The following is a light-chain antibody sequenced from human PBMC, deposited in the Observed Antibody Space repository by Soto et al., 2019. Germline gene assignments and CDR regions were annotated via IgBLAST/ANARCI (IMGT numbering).Light chain of an antibody. CDR1: SSDIGHYDY. CDR3: CSLTTSHTYV. CDR2: HVT. J-gene: IGLJ1*01. Sequence: QSALTQPASVSGSPGQSITISCTGTSSDIGHYDYVSWYQQHPGKAPKLMIYHVTYRPSGVSNRYSGSKSGNSASLTTSGLQADDEPDYYCCSLTTSHTYVFGSGTKVTVL. V-gene: IGLV2-14*03.